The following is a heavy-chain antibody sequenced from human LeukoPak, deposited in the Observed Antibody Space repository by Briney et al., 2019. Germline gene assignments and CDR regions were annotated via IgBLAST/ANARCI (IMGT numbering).Heavy chain of an antibody. J-gene: IGHJ4*02. CDR3: AIRGVKGSSWYDGFDY. D-gene: IGHD6-13*01. V-gene: IGHV4-59*12. Sequence: SETLSLTCTVSGGSISSYYWSWIRQPPGKGLEWIGNIYYSGSTNYNPSLKSRVTISVDTSKNQFSLKLSSVTAADTAVYYCAIRGVKGSSWYDGFDYWGQGTLVTVSS. CDR2: IYYSGST. CDR1: GGSISSYY.